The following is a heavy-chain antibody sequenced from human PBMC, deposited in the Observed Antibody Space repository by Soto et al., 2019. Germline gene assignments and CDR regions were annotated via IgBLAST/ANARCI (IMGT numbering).Heavy chain of an antibody. D-gene: IGHD3-10*01. J-gene: IGHJ4*02. Sequence: HPGGSLRLSCAASGFTSSSYAMHWVRQAPGKGLEWVAVISYDGSNKYYADSVKGRFTISRDNSKNTLYLQMNSLRAEDTAVYYCARGRDYLPRSYFDYWGQGTLVTVSS. CDR2: ISYDGSNK. V-gene: IGHV3-30-3*01. CDR1: GFTSSSYA. CDR3: ARGRDYLPRSYFDY.